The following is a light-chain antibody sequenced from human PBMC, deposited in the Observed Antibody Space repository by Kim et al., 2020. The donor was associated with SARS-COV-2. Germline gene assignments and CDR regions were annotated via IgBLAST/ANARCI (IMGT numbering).Light chain of an antibody. CDR2: EVS. CDR3: SSYAGSNSVV. Sequence: QSALTQPPSASGSPGQSVTISCTGTSSDVGGYNFVSWYQHHPGKAPKLVIYEVSKRPSGVPDRFSGSRSGNTASLTVSGLQAEDEADYYCSSYAGSNSVVFGGGTQLTVL. CDR1: SSDVGGYNF. J-gene: IGLJ2*01. V-gene: IGLV2-8*01.